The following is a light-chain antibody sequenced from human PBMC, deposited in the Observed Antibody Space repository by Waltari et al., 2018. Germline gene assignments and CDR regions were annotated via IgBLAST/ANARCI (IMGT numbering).Light chain of an antibody. CDR3: QQYDNYWT. CDR1: QSNTNW. V-gene: IGKV1-5*03. J-gene: IGKJ1*01. Sequence: DIQMTQSPSPLSASVGDRVPITCRASQSNTNWLAWYHQKPGKSPKLLIYKASNLESGVPSRFSGSGSGTEFTLTISSLQPDDFATYYCQQYDNYWTFGQGTKVEIK. CDR2: KAS.